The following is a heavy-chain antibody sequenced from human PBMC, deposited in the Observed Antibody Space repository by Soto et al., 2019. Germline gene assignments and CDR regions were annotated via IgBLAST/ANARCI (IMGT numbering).Heavy chain of an antibody. CDR1: GYTFTSYA. J-gene: IGHJ5*02. CDR3: ASDGQSRSGVGEPHRFDT. Sequence: ASVKVSCKASGYTFTSYAMHWVRQAPGQRLEWMGWINAGNGNTKYSQKFQGRVTITRDTSASTAYMELSSLRSEDTAVYYCASDGQSRSGVGEPHRFDTCGQGTLVAVSS. CDR2: INAGNGNT. V-gene: IGHV1-3*01. D-gene: IGHD3-10*01.